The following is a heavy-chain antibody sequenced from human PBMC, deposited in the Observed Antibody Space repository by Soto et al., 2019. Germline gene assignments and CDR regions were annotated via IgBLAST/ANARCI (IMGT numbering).Heavy chain of an antibody. CDR1: GYTFTSYA. V-gene: IGHV1-18*01. CDR2: VSAYNGNT. J-gene: IGHJ4*02. CDR3: ARDAPPEDY. Sequence: QVQLVQSGAEVKKPGASVKVSCKASGYTFTSYAISWVRQAPGQGLEWMGWVSAYNGNTNYAQKLQGRVTMTTDTATSTVYTELRSMRSDDTAVYYCARDAPPEDYWGQGTLVTVSS.